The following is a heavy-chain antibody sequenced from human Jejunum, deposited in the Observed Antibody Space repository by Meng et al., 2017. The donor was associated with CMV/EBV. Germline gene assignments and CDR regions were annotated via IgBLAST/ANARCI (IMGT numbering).Heavy chain of an antibody. CDR2: MNPNNGKT. CDR3: ASHQQFCSGGSCYSLGYYYGMDV. D-gene: IGHD2-15*01. Sequence: NWVRQAPGQGLERMGWMNPNNGKTGYAQKFQGRFTMTWNTSISTAYMELSSLRSEDTAIYYCASHQQFCSGGSCYSLGYYYGMDVWGQGTTVTVSS. J-gene: IGHJ6*02. V-gene: IGHV1-8*01.